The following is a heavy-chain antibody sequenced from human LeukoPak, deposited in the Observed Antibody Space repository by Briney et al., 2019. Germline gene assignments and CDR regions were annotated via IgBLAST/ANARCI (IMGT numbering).Heavy chain of an antibody. CDR1: GYTFTSYY. Sequence: GASVKVSSKASGYTFTSYYIHWVRQAPGQGLEWMGIINPSGGSTSYAQKFQGRVTMTRDTSTSTVYMELGSLRSEDTAVYYCAGIVATIEAFDIWGQGTMVTVSS. CDR2: INPSGGST. D-gene: IGHD5-12*01. J-gene: IGHJ3*02. CDR3: AGIVATIEAFDI. V-gene: IGHV1-46*01.